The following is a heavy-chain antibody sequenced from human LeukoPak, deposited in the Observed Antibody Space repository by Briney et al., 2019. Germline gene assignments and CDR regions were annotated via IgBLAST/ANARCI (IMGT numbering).Heavy chain of an antibody. CDR3: ARDRGTTSPYYYVDV. V-gene: IGHV3-30*07. D-gene: IGHD1-1*01. J-gene: IGHJ6*03. Sequence: GGSLRLSCAASGFTFSSYAMHWVRQAPGKGLEWVAVISYDGSNKYYADSVKGRFTISRDNAENSLYLQMNSLRAEDTAVYYCARDRGTTSPYYYVDVWGKGTTVTVSS. CDR1: GFTFSSYA. CDR2: ISYDGSNK.